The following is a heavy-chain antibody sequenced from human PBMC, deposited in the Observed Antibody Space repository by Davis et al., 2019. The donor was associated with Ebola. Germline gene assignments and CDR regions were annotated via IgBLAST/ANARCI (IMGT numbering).Heavy chain of an antibody. V-gene: IGHV4-59*01. Sequence: GSLRLSCTVSGGSIGTYYWSWIRQPPGRGLEWIGSIYYSGSTNYNPSPKSRVTISLDTSKNQFSLKLSSVTAADTAVYYCARDLSRSGYNLDYFDYWGQGTLVTVSS. CDR1: GGSIGTYY. J-gene: IGHJ4*02. D-gene: IGHD3-3*01. CDR2: IYYSGST. CDR3: ARDLSRSGYNLDYFDY.